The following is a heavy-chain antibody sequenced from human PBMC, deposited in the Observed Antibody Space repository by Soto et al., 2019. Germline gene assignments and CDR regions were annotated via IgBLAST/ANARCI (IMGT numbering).Heavy chain of an antibody. J-gene: IGHJ6*02. CDR2: ISSTSIYT. CDR1: GFTFSDYY. V-gene: IGHV3-11*06. Sequence: PGVSLRLSGSASGFTFSDYYMSWSRRSPGNGLEWFSYISSTSIYTNYADALKVRFSISRDNAKNSLYLQMNSLRAEDTTVYYCATDGGEIIPAAIGGGYGMDVWGPGTTVTVS. CDR3: ATDGGEIIPAAIGGGYGMDV. D-gene: IGHD2-2*01.